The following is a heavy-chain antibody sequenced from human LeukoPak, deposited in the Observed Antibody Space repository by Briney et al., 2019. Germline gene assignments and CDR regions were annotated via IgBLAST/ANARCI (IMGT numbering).Heavy chain of an antibody. J-gene: IGHJ4*02. D-gene: IGHD4-17*01. CDR3: ARETGSAVGSTDFDY. CDR1: GFTYSSYA. CDR2: ISYDGSNK. V-gene: IGHV3-30-3*01. Sequence: GGSLRLSCAASGFTYSSYAIHWVRQAPGKGLEWVAVISYDGSNKYYADSVKGRFTISRDNSKNTLYLQMNSLRAEDTAVYYCARETGSAVGSTDFDYWGQGTLVTVSS.